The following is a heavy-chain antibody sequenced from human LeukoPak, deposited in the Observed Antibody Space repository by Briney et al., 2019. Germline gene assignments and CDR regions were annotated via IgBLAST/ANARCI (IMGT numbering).Heavy chain of an antibody. D-gene: IGHD5-24*01. V-gene: IGHV3-53*01. J-gene: IGHJ1*01. CDR2: IYSGGST. CDR3: ARDGYSAEYFQH. CDR1: GFIVSSNY. Sequence: GGSLRLSWAAAGFIVSSNYMSWVRQAPGEGLEWVSIIYSGGSTFYADSVKGRFTISRDNSKNTLYLQMNSLRAGDTAVYYCARDGYSAEYFQHWGQGTLVTVSS.